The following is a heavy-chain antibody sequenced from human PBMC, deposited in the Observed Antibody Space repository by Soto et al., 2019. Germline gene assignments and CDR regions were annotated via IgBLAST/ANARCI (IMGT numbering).Heavy chain of an antibody. J-gene: IGHJ6*02. V-gene: IGHV1-18*01. D-gene: IGHD2-15*01. Sequence: QVQLVQSGAEVKKPGASVKVSCKASGYTFTSYGISWVRQAPGQGLEWMGWISPYNGNTNYAQNLQGRVTMTTTTSTRIAYMELRSLRSDDTGVYYCARRVGDYYYGMDVWGQGTTVIVSS. CDR2: ISPYNGNT. CDR3: ARRVGDYYYGMDV. CDR1: GYTFTSYG.